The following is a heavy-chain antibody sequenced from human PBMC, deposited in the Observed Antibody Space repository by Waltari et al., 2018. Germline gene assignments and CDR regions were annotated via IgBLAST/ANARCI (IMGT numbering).Heavy chain of an antibody. Sequence: EVQLVESGGGLIQPGGSLRLSCAASGFTVRSNYMSWFRQAPGKGLEWVSVIYSGGSTYYADSVKGRFTISRDNSKNTLYLQMNSLRAEDTAVYYCASPRGGYFSRRNAFDIWGQGTMVTVSS. CDR3: ASPRGGYFSRRNAFDI. J-gene: IGHJ3*02. CDR1: GFTVRSNY. CDR2: IYSGGST. D-gene: IGHD2-2*03. V-gene: IGHV3-53*01.